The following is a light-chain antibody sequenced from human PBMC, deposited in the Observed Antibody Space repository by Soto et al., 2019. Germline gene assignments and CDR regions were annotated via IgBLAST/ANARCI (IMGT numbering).Light chain of an antibody. CDR1: SSDFGAYNY. V-gene: IGLV2-14*01. CDR2: NVS. J-gene: IGLJ1*01. Sequence: QAVVTQPASVSGSPGQSITISCTGTSSDFGAYNYVSWYQQYPGKVPKLLIYNVSNRPSGVSNRFSGSKSGNTASLIISGLQAEDEADYFCTSYTSGSLYVFGTGTKLTVL. CDR3: TSYTSGSLYV.